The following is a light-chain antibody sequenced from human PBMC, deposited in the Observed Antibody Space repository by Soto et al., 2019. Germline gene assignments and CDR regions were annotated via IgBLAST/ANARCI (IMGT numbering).Light chain of an antibody. J-gene: IGKJ3*01. CDR2: GAS. CDR1: QSVSNSY. V-gene: IGKV3-20*01. Sequence: EIVLTQSPGTLSLSPGERATLSCRASQSVSNSYLAWYQQKPGQAPRLLIYGASSRATGIPDRFSGSGSGTDFTLTISRLEPEDFAMYYCQQYGSSPFTFGPGTKVDIK. CDR3: QQYGSSPFT.